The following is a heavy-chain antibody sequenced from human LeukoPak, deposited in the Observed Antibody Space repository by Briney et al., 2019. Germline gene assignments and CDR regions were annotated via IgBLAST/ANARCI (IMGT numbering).Heavy chain of an antibody. D-gene: IGHD3-10*01. Sequence: TGGSLRLSCAASGFTFSSSWMSWVRQAPGKGLEWVSGISWNSGSIGYADSVKGRFTISRDNAKNSLYLQMNSLRAEDMALYYCAKAGSGSTGSAFDIWGQGTMVTVSS. CDR3: AKAGSGSTGSAFDI. CDR1: GFTFSSSW. J-gene: IGHJ3*02. CDR2: ISWNSGSI. V-gene: IGHV3-9*03.